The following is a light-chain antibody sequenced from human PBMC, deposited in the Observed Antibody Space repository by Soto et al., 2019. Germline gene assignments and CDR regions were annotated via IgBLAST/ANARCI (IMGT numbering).Light chain of an antibody. Sequence: AIQLTQSPSSLSASVGDRVTITCRASQGISSALAWYQQKPGKAPKLLIYDASSLESGVPSRFSGSGSGTDFTLTISCLQPEDFATYYCQQFNSYPQGITFGQGTRLEIK. V-gene: IGKV1-13*02. CDR3: QQFNSYPQGIT. CDR1: QGISSA. J-gene: IGKJ5*01. CDR2: DAS.